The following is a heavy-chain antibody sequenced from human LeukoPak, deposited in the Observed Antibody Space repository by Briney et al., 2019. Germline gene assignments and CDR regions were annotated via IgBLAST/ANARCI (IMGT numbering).Heavy chain of an antibody. CDR1: GGSISSYY. J-gene: IGHJ6*02. Sequence: PSETLSLTCTVSGGSISSYYWSWIRQPAGKGLEWIGRIYTSGSTNYNPSLKSRVTMSVDTSKNQFSLKLSSVTAADTAVYYCARIITMVRGVISSMSGMDVWGQGTTVTVSS. V-gene: IGHV4-4*07. CDR3: ARIITMVRGVISSMSGMDV. D-gene: IGHD3-10*01. CDR2: IYTSGST.